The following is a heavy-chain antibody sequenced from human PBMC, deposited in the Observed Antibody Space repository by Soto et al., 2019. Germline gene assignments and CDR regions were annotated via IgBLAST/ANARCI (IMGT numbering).Heavy chain of an antibody. V-gene: IGHV3-74*01. CDR2: INSDGSST. CDR1: GFTFSRYW. J-gene: IGHJ4*02. Sequence: PGGSLRLSCAASGFTFSRYWMHWVRQAPGKGLVWVSRINSDGSSTSYADSVKGRFTISRDNAKNTLYLQMNSLRAEDTAVYYCARAFPDYDILTGYFFWGQGTLVTVSS. CDR3: ARAFPDYDILTGYFF. D-gene: IGHD3-9*01.